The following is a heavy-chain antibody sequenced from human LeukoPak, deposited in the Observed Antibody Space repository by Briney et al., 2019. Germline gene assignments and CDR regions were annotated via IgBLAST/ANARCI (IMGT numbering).Heavy chain of an antibody. CDR2: IDPPSGTP. CDR1: GYTFTGQF. V-gene: IGHV1-2*02. CDR3: ARSGFSTGFYLDF. J-gene: IGHJ4*02. Sequence: ASVKVSCKASGYTFTGQFIHWLRPAPGQGLEWMGWIDPPSGTPHYAQKFQDTVTMTRDTSIGTAYLEVHRLKSDDTAVYYCARSGFSTGFYLDFWGQGTLISVSS. D-gene: IGHD2-8*02.